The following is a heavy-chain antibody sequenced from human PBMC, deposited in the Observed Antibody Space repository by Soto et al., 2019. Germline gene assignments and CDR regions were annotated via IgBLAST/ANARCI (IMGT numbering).Heavy chain of an antibody. CDR3: ARWANAYRGGDCYFAVFDP. Sequence: QVQLVQSGAEVKKPGSSVKVSCKASGGTFSSYAISWVRQAPGQGLEWMGGIIPIFGTANYAQKFQGRVTITADESTSTAYMELSSLRSEDTAVYYCARWANAYRGGDCYFAVFDPWGQGTLVTVSS. CDR2: IIPIFGTA. D-gene: IGHD2-21*02. J-gene: IGHJ5*02. V-gene: IGHV1-69*12. CDR1: GGTFSSYA.